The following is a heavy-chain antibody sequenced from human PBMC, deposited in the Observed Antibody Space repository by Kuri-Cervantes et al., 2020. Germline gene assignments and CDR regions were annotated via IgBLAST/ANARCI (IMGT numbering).Heavy chain of an antibody. CDR2: ISSSSSYI. V-gene: IGHV3-21*01. CDR3: ARGGKDGYNYFMSYY. J-gene: IGHJ4*02. Sequence: GESLKISCAASGFTFSSYSMNWVRQAPGKGLEWVSSISSSSSYIYYADSVKGRFTISRDNAKNSLYLQMNSLRAEDTAVYYCARGGKDGYNYFMSYYWGQGTLVTVSS. CDR1: GFTFSSYS. D-gene: IGHD5-24*01.